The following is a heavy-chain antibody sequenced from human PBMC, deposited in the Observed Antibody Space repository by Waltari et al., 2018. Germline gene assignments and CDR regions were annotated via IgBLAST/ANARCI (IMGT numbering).Heavy chain of an antibody. CDR1: GYTFTGYY. J-gene: IGHJ4*02. CDR3: AASYDSSGYAFDY. D-gene: IGHD3-22*01. V-gene: IGHV1-2*06. Sequence: QVQLVQPGAEVKKPGASVKVSCKASGYTFTGYYMHWVRQAPGQGLEWMGRINPNSGGTNYAQKFQGRVTMTRDTSISTAYMELSRLRSDDTAVYYCAASYDSSGYAFDYWGQGTLVTVSS. CDR2: INPNSGGT.